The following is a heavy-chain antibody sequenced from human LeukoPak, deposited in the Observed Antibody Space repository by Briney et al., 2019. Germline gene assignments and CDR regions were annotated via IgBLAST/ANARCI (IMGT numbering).Heavy chain of an antibody. V-gene: IGHV3-74*01. CDR1: GFTFSSYW. J-gene: IGHJ5*02. Sequence: GGSLRLSCAASGFTFSSYWMHWVRQAPGKGLVWVSRINTDGSSTSYADSVKGRFTISRDNAKNTLYLQMNSLRAEDTAVYYCFGVVPREGIWFDPWGQGTLVTVSS. CDR2: INTDGSST. D-gene: IGHD3-3*01. CDR3: FGVVPREGIWFDP.